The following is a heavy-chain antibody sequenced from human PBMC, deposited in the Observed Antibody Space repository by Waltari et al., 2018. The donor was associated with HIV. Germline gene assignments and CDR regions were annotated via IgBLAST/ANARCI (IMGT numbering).Heavy chain of an antibody. J-gene: IGHJ4*02. CDR1: GFPFQNVA. V-gene: IGHV3-33*01. CDR2: IYYDGSKK. CDR3: ARDYNYAPDY. Sequence: QVQLVESGGGVVQHGRSLRISCGASGFPFQNVAMNWVRQAPGKGLEWVGNIYYDGSKKFYGDSVRGRFTISRDNSKQILYLQMNSLRVEDTALYYCARDYNYAPDYWGQGTLVIVSS. D-gene: IGHD5-18*01.